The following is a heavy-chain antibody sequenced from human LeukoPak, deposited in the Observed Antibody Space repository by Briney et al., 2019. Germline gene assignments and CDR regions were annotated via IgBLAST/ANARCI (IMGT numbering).Heavy chain of an antibody. CDR1: GFTFSSYW. J-gene: IGHJ5*02. CDR2: IKQDGSEK. Sequence: GGSLRLSCAASGFTFSSYWMSWVRQAPGKGLEWVANIKQDGSEKYYVDSVKGRFTISGDNAKNSLYLQMNNLRAGDTAVYYCARGSSSRYHVLDWFDPWGQGTLVTVSS. CDR3: ARGSSSRYHVLDWFDP. D-gene: IGHD6-13*01. V-gene: IGHV3-7*03.